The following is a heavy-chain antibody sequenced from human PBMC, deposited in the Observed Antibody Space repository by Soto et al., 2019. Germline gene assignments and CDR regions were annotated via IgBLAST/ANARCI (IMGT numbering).Heavy chain of an antibody. J-gene: IGHJ6*03. V-gene: IGHV4-59*01. Sequence: PSETLSLTCTVSGGSISSYYWGWIRQPPGKGLEWIGYIYYSGSTNYNPSLKSRVTISVDTSKNQFSLKLSSVTAADTAVYYCAREHKYYYYYMDVWGKGTTVTVSS. CDR2: IYYSGST. CDR3: AREHKYYYYYMDV. CDR1: GGSISSYY.